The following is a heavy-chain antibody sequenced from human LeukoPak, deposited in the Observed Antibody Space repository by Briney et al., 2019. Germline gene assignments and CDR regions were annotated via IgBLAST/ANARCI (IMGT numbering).Heavy chain of an antibody. CDR2: IIPIFGTA. V-gene: IGHV1-69*13. CDR1: GGTFSSYA. D-gene: IGHD3-10*01. CDR3: ARGMVRGVIGGGAFDI. J-gene: IGHJ3*02. Sequence: GASVKVSCKASGGTFSSYAISWVRQAPGQGLEWMGGIIPIFGTANYAQKFQGRVTITADESTSTAYMELSSLRSEDTAVFYCARGMVRGVIGGGAFDIWGQGTMVTVSS.